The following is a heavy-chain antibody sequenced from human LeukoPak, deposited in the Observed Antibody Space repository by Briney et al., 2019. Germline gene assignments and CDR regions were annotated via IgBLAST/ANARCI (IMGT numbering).Heavy chain of an antibody. CDR3: ARTQEYSYDSGGYFGCLFY. CDR1: GGTFTSYA. J-gene: IGHJ4*02. CDR2: IIPILGIA. V-gene: IGHV1-69*04. D-gene: IGHD3-22*01. Sequence: SVKVSCKASGGTFTSYAISWVRQAPGQGLEWMGRIIPILGIANYAEKFQGRLTITADTSTSTSYMELSSLRSEDTAVYYCARTQEYSYDSGGYFGCLFYWGQGTLVTVSS.